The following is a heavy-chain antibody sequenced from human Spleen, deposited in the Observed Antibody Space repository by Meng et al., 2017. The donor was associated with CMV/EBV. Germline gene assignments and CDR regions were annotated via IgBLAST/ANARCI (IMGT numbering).Heavy chain of an antibody. CDR1: GGTFSSAT. V-gene: IGHV1-69*05. J-gene: IGHJ2*01. Sequence: KVSCKTSGGTFSSATISWVRQAPGQGLEWIGGIIPIFGTANYAQKFQDRVTITTDESTSTAYMELSSLRSEDTALYFCARRDNWYFDLWGRGTLVTVPQ. CDR2: IIPIFGTA. D-gene: IGHD5-24*01. CDR3: ARRDNWYFDL.